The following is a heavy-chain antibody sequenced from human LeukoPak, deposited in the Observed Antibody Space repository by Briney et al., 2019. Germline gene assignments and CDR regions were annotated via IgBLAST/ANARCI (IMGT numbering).Heavy chain of an antibody. CDR1: GGSFSGYY. J-gene: IGHJ6*02. CDR2: INHSGST. D-gene: IGHD3-3*01. V-gene: IGHV4-34*01. Sequence: SETLSLTCAVYGGSFSGYYWSWIRQPPGKGLEWIGEINHSGSTNYNPSLKSRVTISVDTSKNQFSLKLSSVTAADTAVYYCASARNDFWSGDRLDYYGMDVWGQGTTVTVSS. CDR3: ASARNDFWSGDRLDYYGMDV.